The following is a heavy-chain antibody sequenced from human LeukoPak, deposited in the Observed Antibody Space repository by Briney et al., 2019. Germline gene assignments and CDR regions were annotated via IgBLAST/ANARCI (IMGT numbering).Heavy chain of an antibody. Sequence: SETLSLTCTVSGGSISSYYWSWIRQPPGKGLEWIGYIYYSGSTNYNPSLKSRISISVDTSKNQFSLKLSSVTAADTAVYYCARTTEGGYTYNYFYYYYMDVWGKGTTVTISS. V-gene: IGHV4-59*01. CDR1: GGSISSYY. D-gene: IGHD5-18*01. J-gene: IGHJ6*03. CDR2: IYYSGST. CDR3: ARTTEGGYTYNYFYYYYMDV.